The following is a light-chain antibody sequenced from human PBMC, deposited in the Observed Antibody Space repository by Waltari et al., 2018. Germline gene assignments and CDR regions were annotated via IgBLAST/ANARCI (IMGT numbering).Light chain of an antibody. J-gene: IGKJ1*01. Sequence: DIVMTQSPLSLPVTPGEPASISCRSSQSLLHSNGYNYLDWYLQKPGQSPQLLIYLGSNRASGVPDRFSGSGSGTDFTLKISRVEAEDVGVYYCMLGISWPWTFGQGTKVEIK. CDR2: LGS. CDR3: MLGISWPWT. CDR1: QSLLHSNGYNY. V-gene: IGKV2-28*01.